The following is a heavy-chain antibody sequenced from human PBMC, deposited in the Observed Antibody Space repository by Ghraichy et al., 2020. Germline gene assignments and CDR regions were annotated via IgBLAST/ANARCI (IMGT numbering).Heavy chain of an antibody. D-gene: IGHD3/OR15-3a*01. V-gene: IGHV4-59*02. CDR3: ARGGLVLDFDY. CDR1: GGSVSGYF. CDR2: ISHTGAT. J-gene: IGHJ4*02. Sequence: SETLSLTCSISGGSVSGYFWSWIRQPPGKGLEWIGYISHTGATVYNPSLKSRVTISLGTSNTRFSLKMISLTAADTAVYYCARGGLVLDFDYWGQGTLVTVS.